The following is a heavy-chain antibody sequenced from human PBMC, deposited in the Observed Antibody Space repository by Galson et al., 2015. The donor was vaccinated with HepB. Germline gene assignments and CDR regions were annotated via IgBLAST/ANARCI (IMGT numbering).Heavy chain of an antibody. CDR2: MNLDGSQK. V-gene: IGHV3-7*03. Sequence: SLRLSCAVSGFTFSTYWMCWARQAPGKGLEWVANMNLDGSQKYYMDSVKGRFTISRDNAKNSLYLQMSSLRTEDTAIYYCARGSRGTLEIWGQGTMVTVSS. CDR1: GFTFSTYW. J-gene: IGHJ3*02. D-gene: IGHD3-10*01. CDR3: ARGSRGTLEI.